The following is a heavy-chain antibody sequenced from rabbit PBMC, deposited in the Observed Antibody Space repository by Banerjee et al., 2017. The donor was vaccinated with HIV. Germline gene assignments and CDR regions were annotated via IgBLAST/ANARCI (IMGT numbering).Heavy chain of an antibody. CDR3: ARDMGYYTYGYGGYLDL. J-gene: IGHJ4*01. CDR2: IYAGSSGST. D-gene: IGHD6-1*01. CDR1: GFSVSSSYY. Sequence: QEQLEESGGDLVKPEGSLTLTCTASGFSVSSSYYMCWVRQAPGKGLEWIACIYAGSSGSTYYASWAKGRFSISKTSSTTVTLQMTSLTAADTATYFCARDMGYYTYGYGGYLDLWGQGTLVTVS. V-gene: IGHV1S45*01.